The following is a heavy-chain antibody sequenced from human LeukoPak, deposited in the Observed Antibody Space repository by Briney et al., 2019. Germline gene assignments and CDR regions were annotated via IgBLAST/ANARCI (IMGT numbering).Heavy chain of an antibody. CDR3: ARDPPRYCSSTSCGGSYYGMDV. V-gene: IGHV1-69*13. J-gene: IGHJ6*02. Sequence: HRASVKVSCKASGGTFSSYAISWVRQAPGQGLEWMGGIIPIFGTANYAQKFQGRVTITADESTSTAYMGLSSLRPEDTAVYYCARDPPRYCSSTSCGGSYYGMDVWGQGTTVTVSS. CDR2: IIPIFGTA. CDR1: GGTFSSYA. D-gene: IGHD2-2*01.